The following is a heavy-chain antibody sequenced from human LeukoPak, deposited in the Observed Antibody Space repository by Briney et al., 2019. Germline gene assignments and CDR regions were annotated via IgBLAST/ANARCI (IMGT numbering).Heavy chain of an antibody. CDR3: AVTWYSSGPGYYYYYYMDV. V-gene: IGHV7-4-1*02. D-gene: IGHD6-19*01. J-gene: IGHJ6*03. CDR2: INTNTGNP. Sequence: ASVKVSCKASGYTFTSYAMNWVRQAPGQGLAWMGWINTNTGNPTYAQGFTGRFVFSLDTSVSTAYLQISSLKAEDTAVYYCAVTWYSSGPGYYYYYYMDVWGKGTTVTVSS. CDR1: GYTFTSYA.